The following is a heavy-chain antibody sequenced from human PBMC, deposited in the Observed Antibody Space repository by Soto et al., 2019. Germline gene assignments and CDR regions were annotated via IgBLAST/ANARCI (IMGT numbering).Heavy chain of an antibody. V-gene: IGHV3-48*02. J-gene: IGHJ4*02. CDR1: GFTFSNYA. Sequence: AGGSLRLSCVASGFTFSNYAMNWVRQAPGKGLEWVSYISSSSSSIDYADSMKGRFTISRDNAKNSLYLQMNSLKDEDTAVYYCARERGYSYGYSDYWGQGTLVTVSS. D-gene: IGHD5-18*01. CDR2: ISSSSSSI. CDR3: ARERGYSYGYSDY.